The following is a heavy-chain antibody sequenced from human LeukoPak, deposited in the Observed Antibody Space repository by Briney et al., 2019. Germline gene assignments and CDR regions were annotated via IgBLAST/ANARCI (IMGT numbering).Heavy chain of an antibody. CDR1: GYSISSGYY. CDR3: ARQGRLAAAGTLEYFQH. CDR2: IYYSGST. Sequence: SETLSLTCTVSGYSISSGYYWGWIRQPPGKGLEWIGSIYYSGSTYYNPSLKSRVTISVDTSKNQFSLKLSSVTAADTAVYYCARQGRLAAAGTLEYFQHWGQGTLVTVSS. V-gene: IGHV4-38-2*02. D-gene: IGHD6-13*01. J-gene: IGHJ1*01.